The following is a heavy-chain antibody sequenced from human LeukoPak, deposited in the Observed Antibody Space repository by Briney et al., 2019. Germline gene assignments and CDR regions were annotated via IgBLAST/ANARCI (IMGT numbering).Heavy chain of an antibody. CDR2: INPNSGGT. J-gene: IGHJ5*02. Sequence: GASVKVSCKASGYTFTGYYIHWVRHAPGQGLEWMGWINPNSGGTNYAQKFQGRVTMTRDTSISTAYMELSRLRSDDTAVYYCARAPQVGATRIGWFDPWGQGTLVTVSS. CDR1: GYTFTGYY. V-gene: IGHV1-2*02. CDR3: ARAPQVGATRIGWFDP. D-gene: IGHD1-26*01.